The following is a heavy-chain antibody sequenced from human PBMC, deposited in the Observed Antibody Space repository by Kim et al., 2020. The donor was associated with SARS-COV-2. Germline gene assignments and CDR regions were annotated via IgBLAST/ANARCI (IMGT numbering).Heavy chain of an antibody. Sequence: YVQGCTGRFVFSLDTSVSTAYLHISSLKTEDTAMYYCARNKWGSSFFFDYWGQGTLVTVSS. J-gene: IGHJ4*02. D-gene: IGHD3-16*01. CDR3: ARNKWGSSFFFDY. V-gene: IGHV7-4-1*02.